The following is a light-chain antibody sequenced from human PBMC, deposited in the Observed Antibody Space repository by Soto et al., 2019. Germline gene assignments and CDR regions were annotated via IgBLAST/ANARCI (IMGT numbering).Light chain of an antibody. CDR3: QQYAGSPRT. V-gene: IGKV3-11*01. CDR1: QSVSNY. J-gene: IGKJ1*01. Sequence: EIVLTQSPATLSLSPGERATLSCRASQSVSNYLAWYQQKPGQAPRLLIYDVFHTATGIPARFSGSGSGTEFTLTISSLQSEDFAVYYCQQYAGSPRTFGQGTKVDI. CDR2: DVF.